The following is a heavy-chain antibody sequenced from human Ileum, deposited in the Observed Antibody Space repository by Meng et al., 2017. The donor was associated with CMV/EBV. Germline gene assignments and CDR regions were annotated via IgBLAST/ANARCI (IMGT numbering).Heavy chain of an antibody. V-gene: IGHV3-23*01. Sequence: ASVFAFSSYAMSWVRQAPGKGLEWVSAISGSGGSTYYADSVKGRFTISRDNSKNTLYLQMNSLRAEDTAVYYCAKIERYSGSPPDYWGQGTLVTVSS. CDR3: AKIERYSGSPPDY. CDR1: VFAFSSYA. CDR2: ISGSGGST. J-gene: IGHJ4*02. D-gene: IGHD1-26*01.